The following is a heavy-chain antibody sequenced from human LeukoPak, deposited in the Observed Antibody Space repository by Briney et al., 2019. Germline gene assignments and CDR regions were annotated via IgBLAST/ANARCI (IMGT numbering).Heavy chain of an antibody. D-gene: IGHD3-10*01. Sequence: PGGSLRLSCAASGFTFDNYAMHWVRHAPGKGLEWVSGIAWNSGNTGFADSVKGRFTSSRDNAENSLYLQMNSLTPEDTAFYFCAKDMNAYGSGSSYNPWGPFDSWGQGTLVTVSS. V-gene: IGHV3-9*01. CDR3: AKDMNAYGSGSSYNPWGPFDS. J-gene: IGHJ4*02. CDR2: IAWNSGNT. CDR1: GFTFDNYA.